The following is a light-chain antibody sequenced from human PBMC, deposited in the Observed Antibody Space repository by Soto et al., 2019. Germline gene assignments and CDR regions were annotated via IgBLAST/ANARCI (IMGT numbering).Light chain of an antibody. Sequence: AIQMTQSPSSLSASVGDRVTITCRASQGIRNDLGWYQQRPGKAPKLLIYAASSLQSGVPSRFSGSGSGTDFSLTISSLQPEDFATYYCLQLYNYPFTFGPGTKVDIK. CDR1: QGIRND. CDR2: AAS. J-gene: IGKJ3*01. V-gene: IGKV1-6*01. CDR3: LQLYNYPFT.